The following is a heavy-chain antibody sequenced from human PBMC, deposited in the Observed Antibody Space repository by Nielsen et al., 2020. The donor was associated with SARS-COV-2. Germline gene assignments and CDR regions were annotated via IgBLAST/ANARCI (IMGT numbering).Heavy chain of an antibody. J-gene: IGHJ5*02. D-gene: IGHD6-13*01. CDR3: ASSTGPGGWFDP. CDR1: GFTFDDYA. V-gene: IGHV3-9*01. CDR2: ISWNSGSI. Sequence: GGSLRLSCAASGFTFDDYAMHWVRQAPGKGLEWVSGISWNSGSIGYADSVKGRFTISRDNAKNSLYLQMNSLRAEDTALYYCASSTGPGGWFDPWGQGTLVTVSS.